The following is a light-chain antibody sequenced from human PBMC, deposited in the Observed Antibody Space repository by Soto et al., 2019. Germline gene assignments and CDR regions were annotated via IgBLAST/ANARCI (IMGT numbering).Light chain of an antibody. CDR3: QEYNRYAWT. Sequence: DIQMTQSPSTLSASVGDRVTITCRASQSISSWLAWYHQKPGKAPKLLIYDASSLENGDPSRFNGSGSGAEFTLTISLPQPDDFASYYGQEYNRYAWTFGQGTKVEIK. J-gene: IGKJ1*01. CDR1: QSISSW. V-gene: IGKV1-5*01. CDR2: DAS.